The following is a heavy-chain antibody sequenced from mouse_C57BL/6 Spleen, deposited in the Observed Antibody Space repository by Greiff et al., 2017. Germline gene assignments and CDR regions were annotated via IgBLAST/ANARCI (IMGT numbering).Heavy chain of an antibody. CDR3: ARGASSYFDY. Sequence: EVKLMESGPELVKPGASVKISCKASGYSFTDYNMNWVKQSNGTSLEWIGVINPNYGTTSYNQKFKGKATLTVDQSSSTAYMQLNSLTSDDSAVYYCARGASSYFDYWGQGTTLTVSS. J-gene: IGHJ2*01. CDR2: INPNYGTT. V-gene: IGHV1-39*01. D-gene: IGHD3-3*01. CDR1: GYSFTDYN.